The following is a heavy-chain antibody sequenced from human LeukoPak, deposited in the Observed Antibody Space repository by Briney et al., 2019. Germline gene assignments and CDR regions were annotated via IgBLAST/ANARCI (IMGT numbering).Heavy chain of an antibody. CDR3: ARITPAGRQLDY. CDR2: IDWDDDK. D-gene: IGHD6-13*01. CDR1: GFSLSTSGMC. Sequence: SGPTLVNPAQTLTLTCTFSGFSLSTSGMCVSWIRQPPGKALEWLARIDWDDDKYYSTSLKTRLTISKDTSKNQVVLTMTNMDPVDTATYYCARITPAGRQLDYWGQGTLVTVSS. J-gene: IGHJ4*02. V-gene: IGHV2-70*11.